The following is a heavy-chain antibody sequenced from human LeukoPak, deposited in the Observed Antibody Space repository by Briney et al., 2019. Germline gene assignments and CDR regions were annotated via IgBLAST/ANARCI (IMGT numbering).Heavy chain of an antibody. V-gene: IGHV1-2*02. J-gene: IGHJ4*02. CDR2: LNPNSGGT. CDR1: GSTFTSYY. CDR3: ARDSGIAVAGTSFDY. Sequence: SVKVSCNASGSTFTSYYMHWVRQAPGQGLEWMGWLNPNSGGTNYAQKFQGRVTMTRDTSISTAYMELSRLRSDDTAVYYCARDSGIAVAGTSFDYWGQGTLVTVSS. D-gene: IGHD6-19*01.